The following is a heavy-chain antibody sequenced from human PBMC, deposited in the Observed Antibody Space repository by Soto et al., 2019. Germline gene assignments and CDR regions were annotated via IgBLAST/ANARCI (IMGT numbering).Heavy chain of an antibody. V-gene: IGHV3-9*01. CDR3: AKDVSSSPQGYFQH. J-gene: IGHJ1*01. Sequence: GGSLRLSCAASGFTFDDYAMHWVRQGPGKGLEWVSGISWNSGSIGYADSVKGRFTISRDNAKNSLYLQMNSLRAEDTALYYCAKDVSSSPQGYFQHWGQGTLVTVSS. D-gene: IGHD6-6*01. CDR1: GFTFDDYA. CDR2: ISWNSGSI.